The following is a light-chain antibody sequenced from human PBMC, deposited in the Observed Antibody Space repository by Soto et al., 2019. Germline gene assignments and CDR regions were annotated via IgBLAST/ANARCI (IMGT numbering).Light chain of an antibody. V-gene: IGLV2-14*03. CDR2: DVS. J-gene: IGLJ2*01. Sequence: HSALTQPASVSGSPGQSITISCTGTSSDVGTYEYVSWYQHHPGKAPKLMIYDVSNRPSGVSDRFSGSKSGNTASLTISGLQAEDEADYYCSSYASNGDVLFGGGTQLTVL. CDR1: SSDVGTYEY. CDR3: SSYASNGDVL.